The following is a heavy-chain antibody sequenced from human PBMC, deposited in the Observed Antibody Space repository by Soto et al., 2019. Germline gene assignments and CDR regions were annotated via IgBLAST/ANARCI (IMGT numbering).Heavy chain of an antibody. CDR1: GGSFSGYY. J-gene: IGHJ4*02. CDR3: ARPAIAVAVSAFDY. CDR2: INHSGST. D-gene: IGHD6-13*01. Sequence: QVQLQQWGAGLLKPSETLSLTCAVYGGSFSGYYWSWIRQPPGKGLEWIGEINHSGSTNYNPSLKSRVTISVDTSKNQFSLKLSSVTAADTAVYYCARPAIAVAVSAFDYWGQGTLVTVSS. V-gene: IGHV4-34*01.